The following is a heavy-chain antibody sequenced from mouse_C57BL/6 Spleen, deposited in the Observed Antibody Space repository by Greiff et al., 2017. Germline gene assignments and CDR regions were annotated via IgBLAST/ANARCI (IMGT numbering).Heavy chain of an antibody. CDR2: IDPSDSYT. J-gene: IGHJ3*01. D-gene: IGHD2-3*01. CDR3: ARVGDGYPFAY. CDR1: GYTFTSYW. Sequence: VQLQQPGAELVMPGALVKLSCKASGYTFTSYWMHWVKQRPGQGLEWIGEIDPSDSYTNYNQKFKGKSTLTVDKSSSTAYMQLSSLTSEDSAVYYCARVGDGYPFAYWGQGTLVTVSA. V-gene: IGHV1-69*01.